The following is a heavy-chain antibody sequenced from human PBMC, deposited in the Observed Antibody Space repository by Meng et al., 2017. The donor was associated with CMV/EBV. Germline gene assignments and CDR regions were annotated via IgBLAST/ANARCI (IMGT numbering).Heavy chain of an antibody. D-gene: IGHD6-13*01. CDR2: ISYDGSNK. CDR1: GFTFSSYA. V-gene: IGHV3-30*04. J-gene: IGHJ6*02. Sequence: GESLKISCAASGFTFSSYAMHWVRQAPGKGLEWVAVISYDGSNKYYADSVKGRFTISRDNSKNTLYLQMNSLRAEDTAVYYCARDPASSWYGHYYYGMDVWGQGTTV. CDR3: ARDPASSWYGHYYYGMDV.